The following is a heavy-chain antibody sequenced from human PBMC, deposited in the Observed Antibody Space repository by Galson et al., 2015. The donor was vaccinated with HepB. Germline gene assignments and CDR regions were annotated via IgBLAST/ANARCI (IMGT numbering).Heavy chain of an antibody. D-gene: IGHD2-2*01. V-gene: IGHV3-30*04. J-gene: IGHJ6*02. Sequence: SLRLSCAASGFTFSSYAMHWVRQAPGKGLEWVAVISYDGSNKYYADSVKGRFTISRDNSKNTLYLQMNSLRAEDTAVYYCARDPFLDHDIVVVPAEPPYYYYGMDVWGQGTTVTVSS. CDR3: ARDPFLDHDIVVVPAEPPYYYYGMDV. CDR2: ISYDGSNK. CDR1: GFTFSSYA.